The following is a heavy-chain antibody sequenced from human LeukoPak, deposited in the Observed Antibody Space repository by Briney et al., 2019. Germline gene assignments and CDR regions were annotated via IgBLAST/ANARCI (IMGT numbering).Heavy chain of an antibody. CDR2: ISWDGGST. CDR3: AKEGQGYYMDV. CDR1: GCSFDEYA. J-gene: IGHJ6*03. Sequence: GGSLRPSCSASGCSFDEYAMHWVRQAPGKGLEWVSLISWDGGSTYYADSVKGRFTISRDNSKNSLYLQMNSLRAEDTALYYCAKEGQGYYMDVWGKGTTVTVSS. V-gene: IGHV3-43D*03.